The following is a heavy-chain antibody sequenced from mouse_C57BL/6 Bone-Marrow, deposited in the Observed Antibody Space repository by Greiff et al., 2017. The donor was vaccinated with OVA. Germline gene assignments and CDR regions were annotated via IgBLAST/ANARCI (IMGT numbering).Heavy chain of an antibody. Sequence: VQLQQSGPELVKPGASVKISCKASGYSFTGYYMNWVKQSPEKSLEWIGEINPSTGGTTYNQKFKAKATLTVDKSSSTAYMQLKSLTSEDSAVYYCARAPYYSNYDYAMDYWGQGTSVTVSS. CDR3: ARAPYYSNYDYAMDY. D-gene: IGHD2-5*01. CDR1: GYSFTGYY. CDR2: INPSTGGT. J-gene: IGHJ4*01. V-gene: IGHV1-42*01.